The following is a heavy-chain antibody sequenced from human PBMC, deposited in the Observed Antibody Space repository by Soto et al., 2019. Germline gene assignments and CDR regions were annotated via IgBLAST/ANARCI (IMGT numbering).Heavy chain of an antibody. Sequence: SSVKVSCKASGGPFSSYAISWVRQAPGQGLEWMGGIIPIFGTANYAQKFQGRVTITADESTSTAYMELSSLRSEDTAVYYCAREGGRQHRVTWQAKNKWFDPWGQGTLVTVSS. J-gene: IGHJ5*02. D-gene: IGHD6-13*01. CDR3: AREGGRQHRVTWQAKNKWFDP. CDR2: IIPIFGTA. V-gene: IGHV1-69*13. CDR1: GGPFSSYA.